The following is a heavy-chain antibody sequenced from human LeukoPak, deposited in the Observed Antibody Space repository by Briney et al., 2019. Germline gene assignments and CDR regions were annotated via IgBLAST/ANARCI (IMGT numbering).Heavy chain of an antibody. V-gene: IGHV4-39*07. D-gene: IGHD3-3*01. J-gene: IGHJ5*02. CDR1: GGSISSSSSY. CDR2: IYYSGST. Sequence: SETLSLTCTVSGGSISSSSSYWGWIRQPPGKGLEWIGSIYYSGSTYYNPSLKSRVTISVDTSKNQFSLKLSSVTAADTAVYYCARGRYDFWSGYYSGSDRGFDPWGQGTLVTVSS. CDR3: ARGRYDFWSGYYSGSDRGFDP.